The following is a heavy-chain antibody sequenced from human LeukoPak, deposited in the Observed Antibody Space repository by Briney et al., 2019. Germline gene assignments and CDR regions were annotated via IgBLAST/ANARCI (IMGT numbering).Heavy chain of an antibody. V-gene: IGHV4-59*08. CDR2: FSYSGST. CDR1: GDSITSYY. D-gene: IGHD3-10*01. CDR3: ARSDYYGSGRGSFDV. Sequence: SETLSLTFTVSGDSITSYYWSWIRQPPGKVLEWIGYFSYSGSTNYNPSLKSRVTISVDRSKNQFSLKLSSVTAADTAVYYCARSDYYGSGRGSFDVWGQGATVSVSS. J-gene: IGHJ6*02.